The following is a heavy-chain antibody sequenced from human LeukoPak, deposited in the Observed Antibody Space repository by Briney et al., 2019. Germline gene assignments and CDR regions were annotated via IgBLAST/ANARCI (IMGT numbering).Heavy chain of an antibody. D-gene: IGHD3-22*01. CDR3: ARDPPADSSGYCYYGMDV. CDR1: GGTFSSYA. CDR2: IIPILGIA. V-gene: IGHV1-69*04. Sequence: ASVKVSCKASGGTFSSYAISWVRQAPGQGLEWMGRIIPILGIANYAQKFQGRVTVTADKSTSTAYMELSSLRSEDTAVYYCARDPPADSSGYCYYGMDVWGQGTTVTVSS. J-gene: IGHJ6*02.